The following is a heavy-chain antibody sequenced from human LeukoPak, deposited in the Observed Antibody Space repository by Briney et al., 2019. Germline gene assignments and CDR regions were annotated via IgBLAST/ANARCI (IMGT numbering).Heavy chain of an antibody. D-gene: IGHD2-2*01. Sequence: ASVKVSCKASGYTFTGYYMHWVRQAPGQGLEWMGWINPNSGGTNYAQKFQGRVTMTRVTSISTAYMELSRLRSDDTAVYYCARIAGGYCSSTSCSPKPGWFDPWGQGTLVTVSS. CDR3: ARIAGGYCSSTSCSPKPGWFDP. CDR2: INPNSGGT. CDR1: GYTFTGYY. V-gene: IGHV1-2*02. J-gene: IGHJ5*02.